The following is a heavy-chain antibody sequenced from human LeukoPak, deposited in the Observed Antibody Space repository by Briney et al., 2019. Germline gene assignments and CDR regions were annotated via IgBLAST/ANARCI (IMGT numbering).Heavy chain of an antibody. CDR1: GYTFTSYY. Sequence: ASVKVSCKASGYTFTSYYMHWVRQAPGQGLEWMGWINPSSGGTNYAQKFQGRVTMTRDTSISTAYMELSRPRSDDTAVYYCARDLQVGYYYDSSGYSPNDAFDIWGQGTMVTVSS. D-gene: IGHD3-22*01. V-gene: IGHV1-2*02. J-gene: IGHJ3*02. CDR2: INPSSGGT. CDR3: ARDLQVGYYYDSSGYSPNDAFDI.